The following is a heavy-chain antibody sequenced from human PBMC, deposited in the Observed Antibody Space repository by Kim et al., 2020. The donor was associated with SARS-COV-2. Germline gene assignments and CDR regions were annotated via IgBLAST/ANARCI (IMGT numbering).Heavy chain of an antibody. CDR1: GGSFSSYS. J-gene: IGHJ5*02. CDR3: SRKKGGPCPLDP. CDR2: ISSIGSA. Sequence: SETLSLTCAVSGGSFSSYSWTWIRQPPGKGLEWIGVISSIGSANYNPSLKSRVTISVETSKNQFSLKLTSVTAADTAADYCSRKKGGPCPLDPRG. D-gene: IGHD3-16*01. V-gene: IGHV4-4*09.